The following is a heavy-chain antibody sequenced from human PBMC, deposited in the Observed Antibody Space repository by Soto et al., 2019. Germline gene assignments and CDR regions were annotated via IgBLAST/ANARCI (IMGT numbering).Heavy chain of an antibody. CDR2: IDPSDSYT. Sequence: PGESLKISCKGSGYSFTSYWISWVRQMPGKGLEWMGRIDPSDSYTNYSPSFQGHVTISADKSISTAYLQWSSLKASDTAMYYCARRITMVRGVNWFDPWGQGTLVTVSS. V-gene: IGHV5-10-1*01. J-gene: IGHJ5*02. CDR1: GYSFTSYW. D-gene: IGHD3-10*01. CDR3: ARRITMVRGVNWFDP.